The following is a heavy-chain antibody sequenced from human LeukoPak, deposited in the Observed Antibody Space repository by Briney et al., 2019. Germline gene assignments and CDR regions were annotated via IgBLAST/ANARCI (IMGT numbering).Heavy chain of an antibody. V-gene: IGHV4-59*01. CDR2: IYYSGST. D-gene: IGHD2-15*01. CDR1: GGSISSYY. Sequence: SETLSLTCTVSGGSISSYYWSWIRQPPGKGLEWIGYIYYSGSTNYNPSLKSRVTISVDTSKNQFSLKLSSVTAADTAVYYCARENPYCSGGSCSFDYWGQGTLVTVSS. CDR3: ARENPYCSGGSCSFDY. J-gene: IGHJ4*02.